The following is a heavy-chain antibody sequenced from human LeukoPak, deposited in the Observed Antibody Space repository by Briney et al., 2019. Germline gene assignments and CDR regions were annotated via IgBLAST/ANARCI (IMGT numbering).Heavy chain of an antibody. Sequence: GASVKVSCKASGYTFTSYGISWVRQAPGQGLEWMGWISAYNGNTNYAQKLQGRVTMTTDTSTSTAYMELRSLRSDDTAVYYCARRACSSTSCYSFYFDYWGQGTLVTVSS. CDR2: ISAYNGNT. V-gene: IGHV1-18*01. CDR1: GYTFTSYG. J-gene: IGHJ4*02. D-gene: IGHD2-2*02. CDR3: ARRACSSTSCYSFYFDY.